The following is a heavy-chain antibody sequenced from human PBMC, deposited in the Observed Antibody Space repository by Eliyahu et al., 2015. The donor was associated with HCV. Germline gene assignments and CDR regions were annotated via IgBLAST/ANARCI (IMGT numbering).Heavy chain of an antibody. V-gene: IGHV3-15*01. D-gene: IGHD3-10*01. J-gene: IGHJ6*03. CDR3: TTGAPGGFDYYLDV. CDR2: IKSKTDGGTT. Sequence: EVQLVESGGGLVKPGGSXRLSXAAXGFTFSXAWMXWVRQAPGKGXEWIGRIKSKTDGGTTDXAAPVKGRFTISRDDSKSTLYLQMNSLKTEDTAVYYCTTGAPGGFDYYLDVWGQGTTVTVSS. CDR1: GFTFSXAW.